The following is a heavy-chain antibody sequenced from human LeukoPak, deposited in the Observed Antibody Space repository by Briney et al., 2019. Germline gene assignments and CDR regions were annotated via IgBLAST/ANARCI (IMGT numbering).Heavy chain of an antibody. V-gene: IGHV4-30-4*08. Sequence: ASQPLSLTCTVSGGSISSGDYYWSWIRQHPGKGLEWIGYIYYSGSTYYNPSLKSRVTISVDTSKNQFSLKLSSVTAADTAVYYCARQPSLSYCSSGTCWFDLWGQGSLVTVSS. J-gene: IGHJ5*02. CDR2: IYYSGST. D-gene: IGHD2-15*01. CDR3: ARQPSLSYCSSGTCWFDL. CDR1: GGSISSGDYY.